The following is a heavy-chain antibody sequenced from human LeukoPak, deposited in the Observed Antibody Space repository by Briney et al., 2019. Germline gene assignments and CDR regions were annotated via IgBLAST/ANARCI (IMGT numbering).Heavy chain of an antibody. V-gene: IGHV1-18*04. D-gene: IGHD4-17*01. CDR3: ARGHDYGVWDY. J-gene: IGHJ4*02. CDR1: GYTFTSYY. Sequence: ASVKVSCKASGYTFTSYYMHWVRQAPGQGLEWMGWISAYNGNTNYAQKLQGRVTMTTDTSTSTAYMELRSLRSDDTAVYYCARGHDYGVWDYWGQGTLVTVSS. CDR2: ISAYNGNT.